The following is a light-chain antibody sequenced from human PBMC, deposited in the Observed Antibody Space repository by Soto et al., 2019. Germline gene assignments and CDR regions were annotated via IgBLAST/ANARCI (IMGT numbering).Light chain of an antibody. Sequence: DIQLTQSPSSVSASVGDKVTITCRASQDINTWLAWYQQIPGTAPKLLIYAASALQRGVPSRFSGTGAGTDFSLTISGLQPEDFATYFCQQAASVPWTFGQGTKVEIK. CDR1: QDINTW. V-gene: IGKV1-12*01. CDR3: QQAASVPWT. J-gene: IGKJ1*01. CDR2: AAS.